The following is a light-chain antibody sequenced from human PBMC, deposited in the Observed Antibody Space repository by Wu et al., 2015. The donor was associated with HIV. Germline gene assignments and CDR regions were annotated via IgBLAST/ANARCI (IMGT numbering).Light chain of an antibody. CDR1: QIISTN. Sequence: EIVMMQSPATLSVPPGERATLSCRASQIISTNLAWYQQIPGQAPRLLIYDVSTRATGIPARFSGSGSATEFTLTINGLQSADFAVYYCQQYNNWPQTFGQGTKVEFK. CDR2: DVS. CDR3: QQYNNWPQT. V-gene: IGKV3-15*01. J-gene: IGKJ1*01.